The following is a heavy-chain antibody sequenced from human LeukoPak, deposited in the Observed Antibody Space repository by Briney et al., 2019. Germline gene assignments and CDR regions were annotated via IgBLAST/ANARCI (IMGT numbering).Heavy chain of an antibody. CDR2: INTNTGNP. CDR3: ARDRAYYYGSGPTFDHTMDV. Sequence: ASAKVSCKASGYTFTSYAMNWVRQAPGQGLEWMGWINTNTGNPTYAQGFTGRFVFSLDTSVSTAYLQISSLKAEDTAVYYCARDRAYYYGSGPTFDHTMDVWGKGTTVTVSS. J-gene: IGHJ6*03. D-gene: IGHD3-10*01. V-gene: IGHV7-4-1*02. CDR1: GYTFTSYA.